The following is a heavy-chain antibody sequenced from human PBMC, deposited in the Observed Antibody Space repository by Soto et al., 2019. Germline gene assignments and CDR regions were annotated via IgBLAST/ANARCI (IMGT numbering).Heavy chain of an antibody. Sequence: ASVKVFCKASGYTFTSYGISWVRQAPGQGLEWMGWISAYNGNTNYAQKLQGRVTMTTDTSTSTAYMELRSLRSDDTAVYYCARKKGLQSLAYYYYYYMDVWGKGTTVTVSS. V-gene: IGHV1-18*01. CDR2: ISAYNGNT. J-gene: IGHJ6*03. CDR1: GYTFTSYG. D-gene: IGHD4-4*01. CDR3: ARKKGLQSLAYYYYYYMDV.